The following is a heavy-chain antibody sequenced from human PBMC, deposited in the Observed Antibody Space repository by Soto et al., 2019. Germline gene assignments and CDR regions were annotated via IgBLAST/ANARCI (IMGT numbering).Heavy chain of an antibody. CDR3: AKDRGSGSYAANYYYYGMDV. CDR1: GFTFRSYA. CDR2: INWNSGSI. D-gene: IGHD3-10*01. J-gene: IGHJ6*02. Sequence: GGSLRLSCAASGFTFRSYAMHWVRQAPGKGLEWVSGINWNSGSIGYADSVKGRFTISRDNAKTSLYLQMNSLRAEDTALYYCAKDRGSGSYAANYYYYGMDVWGQGTTVTVSS. V-gene: IGHV3-9*01.